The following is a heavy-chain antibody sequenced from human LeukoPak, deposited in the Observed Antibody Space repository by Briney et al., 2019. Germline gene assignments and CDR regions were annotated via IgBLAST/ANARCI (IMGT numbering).Heavy chain of an antibody. CDR3: AREAFDIVVVPAAIGAFDI. J-gene: IGHJ3*02. D-gene: IGHD2-2*01. V-gene: IGHV4-39*07. CDR1: GGSISSSSYY. Sequence: PSETLSLTCTVSGGSISSSSYYWGWIRQPPGKGLGWMGSIYNSGSTYYNPSLKSRVTISVDTSKNQFSLKLSSVTAADTAVYYCAREAFDIVVVPAAIGAFDIWGQGTMVTVSS. CDR2: IYNSGST.